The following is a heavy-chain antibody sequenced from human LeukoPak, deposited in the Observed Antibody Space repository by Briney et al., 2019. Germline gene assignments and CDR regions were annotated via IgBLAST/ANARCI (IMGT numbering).Heavy chain of an antibody. CDR2: IYYSGST. CDR3: AREFVGATGLGY. D-gene: IGHD1-26*01. J-gene: IGHJ4*02. V-gene: IGHV4-39*07. Sequence: SETLSLTCTVSGASISSYYWGWIRQPPGKGLEWIGSIYYSGSTYYNPSLKSRVTISVDTSKNQFSLKLSSVTAADTAVYYCAREFVGATGLGYWGQGTLVTVSS. CDR1: GASISSYY.